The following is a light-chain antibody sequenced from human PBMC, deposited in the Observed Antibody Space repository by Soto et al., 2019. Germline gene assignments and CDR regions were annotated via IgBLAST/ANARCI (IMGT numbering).Light chain of an antibody. CDR2: AAS. CDR3: QQSISTPLT. CDR1: QSIRSY. V-gene: IGKV1-39*01. J-gene: IGKJ4*01. Sequence: DIQMTQSPSSLSASVGDRVTITCRASQSIRSYLNWYQQKPGKAPKLLIYAASSLQSGVPSRFSGSGSGTDFTLTISSLPPEDFATYCCQQSISTPLTFGGGTKVESK.